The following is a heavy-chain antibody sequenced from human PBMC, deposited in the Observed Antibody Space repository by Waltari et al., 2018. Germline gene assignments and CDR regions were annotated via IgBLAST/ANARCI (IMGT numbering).Heavy chain of an antibody. CDR3: ARDGHCGGDCRDY. J-gene: IGHJ4*02. V-gene: IGHV4-34*01. CDR1: GGSFSGYY. D-gene: IGHD2-21*02. CDR2: INHSGST. Sequence: QVQLQQWGAGLLKPSETLSLTCAVYGGSFSGYYWSWIRQPPGKGLEWIGEINHSGSTNYNPSLKSRVTISVDTSKNQFSLKLSSVTAEDTAVYYCARDGHCGGDCRDYWGQGTLVTVSS.